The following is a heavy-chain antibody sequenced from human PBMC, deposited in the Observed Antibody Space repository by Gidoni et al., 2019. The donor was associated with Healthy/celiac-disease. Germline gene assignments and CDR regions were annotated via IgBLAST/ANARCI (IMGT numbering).Heavy chain of an antibody. J-gene: IGHJ4*02. CDR3: ARSTYSSSDY. CDR2: INHSGST. D-gene: IGHD6-6*01. V-gene: IGHV4-34*01. CDR1: GWSFSGYY. Sequence: QVQLSQWGAGLLTPSDTLSLTCAVYGWSFSGYYWSWIRQPPGKGLEWLGEINHSGSTNYNPSLKSRVTISVDTSKNQFSLKLSSVTAADTAVYYCARSTYSSSDYWGQGTLVTVSS.